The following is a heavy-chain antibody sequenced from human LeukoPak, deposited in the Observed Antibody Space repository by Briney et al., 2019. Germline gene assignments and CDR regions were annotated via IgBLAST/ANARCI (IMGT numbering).Heavy chain of an antibody. D-gene: IGHD5-12*01. J-gene: IGHJ6*03. CDR3: ARDLVVATGVDYYYYMDV. V-gene: IGHV3-21*01. CDR2: ISSSSSYI. Sequence: PGGSLRLSCAASGFTFSSYSMNWVRQAPGKGLEWVSSISSSSSYIYYADSVKGRFTISRDNAKNSLYPQMNSLRAEDTAVYYCARDLVVATGVDYYYYMDVWGKGTTVTVSS. CDR1: GFTFSSYS.